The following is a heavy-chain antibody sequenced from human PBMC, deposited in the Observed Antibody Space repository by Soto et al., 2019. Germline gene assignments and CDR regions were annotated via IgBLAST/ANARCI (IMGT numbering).Heavy chain of an antibody. J-gene: IGHJ3*02. V-gene: IGHV1-18*01. D-gene: IGHD2-15*01. Sequence: QVPLVQSGAEVKKPGASVKVSCKASGYTFTSYGISWVRQAPGQGLEWMGWISAYNGNTNYAQKLQGRVTMTTDTSTSTAYMELRSLRSDDTAVYYCARETPDIVVVVAAQGAFDIWGQGTMVTVSS. CDR3: ARETPDIVVVVAAQGAFDI. CDR2: ISAYNGNT. CDR1: GYTFTSYG.